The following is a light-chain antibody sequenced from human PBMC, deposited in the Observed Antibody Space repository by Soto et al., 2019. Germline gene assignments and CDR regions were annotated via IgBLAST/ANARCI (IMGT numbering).Light chain of an antibody. Sequence: QSVLTQPASVSGSPGQSITISCTGTSSDVGTYNLVSWYQQDPGKAPKLMIYEVSKRPSGVSNRFSGSKSGNTASLTISGLQAEDEADYYCCSYAGSSAFDVVFGGGTKLTVL. CDR3: CSYAGSSAFDVV. CDR2: EVS. J-gene: IGLJ2*01. CDR1: SSDVGTYNL. V-gene: IGLV2-23*02.